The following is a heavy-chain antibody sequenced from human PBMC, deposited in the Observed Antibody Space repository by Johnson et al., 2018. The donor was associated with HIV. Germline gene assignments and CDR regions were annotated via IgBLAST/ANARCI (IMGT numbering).Heavy chain of an antibody. D-gene: IGHD6-13*01. CDR3: AKLEARQQLLGAFDI. CDR2: ISGSGGST. CDR1: GFTFSSYA. V-gene: IGHV3-23*04. Sequence: VQLVESGGGVVQPGRSLRLSCAASGFTFSSYAMSWVRQAPGKGLEWVSAISGSGGSTYYADSVKGRFTISRDNPKNTLYLQMNSLRAEDTAVYYCAKLEARQQLLGAFDIWGQGTMVTVSS. J-gene: IGHJ3*02.